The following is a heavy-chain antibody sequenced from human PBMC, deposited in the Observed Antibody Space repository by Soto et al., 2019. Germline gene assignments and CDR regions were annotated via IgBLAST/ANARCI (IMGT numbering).Heavy chain of an antibody. Sequence: QVQLVQSGAEVKKPGASVKVSCKASGYTFTSYYMHWVRQAPGQGLEWMGIINPSGGSTSYAQKFQGVVTMTRDTSTSTVYMELSSLRSEDTAVYYCARPIVGATWGYYYYGMDVWGQGTTVTVSS. CDR2: INPSGGST. J-gene: IGHJ6*02. CDR3: ARPIVGATWGYYYYGMDV. V-gene: IGHV1-46*03. D-gene: IGHD1-26*01. CDR1: GYTFTSYY.